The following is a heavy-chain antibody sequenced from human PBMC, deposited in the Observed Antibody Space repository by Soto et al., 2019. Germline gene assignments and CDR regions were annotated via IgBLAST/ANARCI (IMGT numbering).Heavy chain of an antibody. D-gene: IGHD2-21*01. CDR3: ANRGEHTLARYFER. CDR1: GFTFTNYA. Sequence: EVQLLESGGGLVQPGGSLRLSCASSGFTFTNYALHWVRQAPGKGLEWVSSISVDSIYIYYRDSVQGRFTISRDNSKNMLYLDMTSLGAEDTAVYYCANRGEHTLARYFERWGQGTLVTVSS. V-gene: IGHV3-23*01. CDR2: ISVDSIYI. J-gene: IGHJ4*02.